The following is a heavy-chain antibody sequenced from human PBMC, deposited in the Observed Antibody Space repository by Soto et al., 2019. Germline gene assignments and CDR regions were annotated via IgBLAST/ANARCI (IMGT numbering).Heavy chain of an antibody. Sequence: PGGSLRLSCAASGVTFSSYAMSWVRQAPGKGLEWVSAISGSGGSTYYADSVKGRFTISRDNSKNTLYLQMSSLRAEDTAVYYCARARGRRLAAAHYYYYGKDVWGQGTTVTVSS. CDR3: ARARGRRLAAAHYYYYGKDV. CDR1: GVTFSSYA. D-gene: IGHD6-13*01. V-gene: IGHV3-23*01. CDR2: ISGSGGST. J-gene: IGHJ6*02.